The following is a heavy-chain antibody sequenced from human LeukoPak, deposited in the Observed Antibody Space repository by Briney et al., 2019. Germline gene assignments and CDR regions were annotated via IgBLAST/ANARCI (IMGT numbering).Heavy chain of an antibody. J-gene: IGHJ5*02. D-gene: IGHD6-19*01. CDR2: IYTSGST. V-gene: IGHV4-4*07. Sequence: SETLSLTCTVSGGSISSYYWSWIRQPAGKGLEWIGRIYTSGSTNYNPSLKSRVTMSVDTSKNQFSLKLSSVTAADTAVYYCARELAVAGNGKKWFDPWCQGTLVTVSS. CDR3: ARELAVAGNGKKWFDP. CDR1: GGSISSYY.